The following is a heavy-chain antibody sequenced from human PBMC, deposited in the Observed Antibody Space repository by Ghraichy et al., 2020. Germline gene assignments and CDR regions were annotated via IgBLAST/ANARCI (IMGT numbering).Heavy chain of an antibody. Sequence: RGSLRLSCAASGFTFSTYEMNWVRQAPGKGLEWVSYISSIETIYYADSVKGRFTISRDNAKNSLYLQMNSLRAEDTAIYYCARDGFNSWGFYGLDVWGQGTTVTVSS. J-gene: IGHJ6*02. V-gene: IGHV3-48*03. CDR1: GFTFSTYE. D-gene: IGHD5-24*01. CDR2: ISSIETI. CDR3: ARDGFNSWGFYGLDV.